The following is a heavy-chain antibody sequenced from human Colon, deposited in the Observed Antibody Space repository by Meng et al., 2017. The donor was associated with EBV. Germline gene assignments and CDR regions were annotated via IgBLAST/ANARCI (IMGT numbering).Heavy chain of an antibody. CDR2: FYYSGST. Sequence: VHLAGGGRGLGKPSQTLSLTCSVAGHVIRGADRCWCWLRQPPGKGQELIEHFYYSGSTSYTASLKSGVTLSVETTNHQSALKLSSGTAADTVLYYWARMGWRQWFFDLWGRGTLVTVSS. CDR1: GHVIRGADRC. V-gene: IGHV4-30-4*01. CDR3: ARMGWRQWFFDL. D-gene: IGHD5-18*01. J-gene: IGHJ2*01.